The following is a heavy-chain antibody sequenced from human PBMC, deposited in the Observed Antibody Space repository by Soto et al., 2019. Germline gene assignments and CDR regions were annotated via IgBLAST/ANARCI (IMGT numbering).Heavy chain of an antibody. CDR1: GGPISSGGYY. CDR3: ARDVVVVAATGGYYYYMDV. J-gene: IGHJ6*03. CDR2: IYYSGST. D-gene: IGHD2-15*01. Sequence: SETLSLTCTVSGGPISSGGYYWSWIRQHPGKGLEWIGYIYYSGSTYYNPSLKSRVTISVDTSKNQFSLKLSSVTAADTAVYYCARDVVVVAATGGYYYYMDVWGKGTTVT. V-gene: IGHV4-31*03.